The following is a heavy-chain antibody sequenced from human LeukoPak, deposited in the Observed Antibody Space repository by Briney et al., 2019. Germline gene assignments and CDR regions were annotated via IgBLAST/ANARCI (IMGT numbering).Heavy chain of an antibody. CDR2: IFYSGST. D-gene: IGHD2-2*01. J-gene: IGHJ4*02. V-gene: IGHV4-59*01. Sequence: PSETLSLTCTVSGGSITNYYYSWIRQPPGKGLEWVGFIFYSGSTSYNPSLKSRVTISVDTSKSQFSLKLSSVTAADTAVYYCARVPGYCSSTSCYALDYWGQGTLVTVSS. CDR3: ARVPGYCSSTSCYALDY. CDR1: GGSITNYY.